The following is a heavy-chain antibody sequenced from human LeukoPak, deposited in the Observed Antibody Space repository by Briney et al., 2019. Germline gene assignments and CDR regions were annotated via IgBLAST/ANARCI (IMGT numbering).Heavy chain of an antibody. D-gene: IGHD3-3*01. J-gene: IGHJ6*03. CDR2: ISSSGSTI. CDR3: ARTYYDFWSGYPTNMDV. Sequence: PGGSLRLSCAASGFTFSDYYMSWIRQAPGKGLEWVSYISSSGSTIYYADSVKGRFTISRDNARNSLYPQMNSLRAEDTAVYYCARTYYDFWSGYPTNMDVWGKGTTVTVSS. V-gene: IGHV3-11*04. CDR1: GFTFSDYY.